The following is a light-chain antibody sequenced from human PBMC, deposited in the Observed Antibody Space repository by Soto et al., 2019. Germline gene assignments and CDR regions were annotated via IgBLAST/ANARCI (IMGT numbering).Light chain of an antibody. V-gene: IGKV3D-20*01. CDR2: DAS. J-gene: IGKJ2*01. Sequence: EIGLTQSPATRSLSPWERATLSCGASQSVSSSYLAWYQQKPGLAPRLLIYDASSRATGIPDRFSGSGSGTDFTLTISRLEPDDLAVYYCQQYGSSLRTFGQGTKLEIK. CDR3: QQYGSSLRT. CDR1: QSVSSSY.